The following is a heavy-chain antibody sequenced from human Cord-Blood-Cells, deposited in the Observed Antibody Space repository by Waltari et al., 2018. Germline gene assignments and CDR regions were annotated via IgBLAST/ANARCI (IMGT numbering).Heavy chain of an antibody. J-gene: IGHJ3*02. V-gene: IGHV1-69*01. CDR3: ASPSTTVFAFDI. D-gene: IGHD4-4*01. CDR1: VGTFSSHA. CDR2: IIPIFGTA. Sequence: QVQLVQSGAEVKQPASSVKVSCQASVGTFSSHAISWVRQAPGQGLERMGGIIPIFGTANYAQKFQGRVTITADESTSTAYMELSSLRSEDTAVYYCASPSTTVFAFDIWGQGTMVTVSS.